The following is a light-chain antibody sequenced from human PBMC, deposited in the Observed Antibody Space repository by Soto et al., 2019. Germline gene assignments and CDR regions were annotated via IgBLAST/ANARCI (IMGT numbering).Light chain of an antibody. CDR1: SNDVGRFDY. Sequence: QSALTQPRSVSGSPGQSVTISCTGTSNDVGRFDYVSWYQQHPGKAPKVIIYDVNERPSGVPNRFSGSKSGNTASLTISGLQADDEADYYCCSYAGSSTTYVFGTGTKVIV. CDR2: DVN. J-gene: IGLJ1*01. V-gene: IGLV2-11*01. CDR3: CSYAGSSTTYV.